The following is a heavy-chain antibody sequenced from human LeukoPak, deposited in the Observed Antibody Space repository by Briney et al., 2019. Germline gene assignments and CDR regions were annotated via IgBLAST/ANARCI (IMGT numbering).Heavy chain of an antibody. Sequence: GGSLRLSCAASGFTLSSYSMNWVRQAPGKGLEWVSSISSSSSYIYHADSVKGRFTISRDNAKNSLYLQMNSLRAEDTAVYYCARDRGYYGSGSKGDYWGQGTLVTVSS. CDR3: ARDRGYYGSGSKGDY. V-gene: IGHV3-21*01. CDR2: ISSSSSYI. D-gene: IGHD3-10*01. J-gene: IGHJ4*02. CDR1: GFTLSSYS.